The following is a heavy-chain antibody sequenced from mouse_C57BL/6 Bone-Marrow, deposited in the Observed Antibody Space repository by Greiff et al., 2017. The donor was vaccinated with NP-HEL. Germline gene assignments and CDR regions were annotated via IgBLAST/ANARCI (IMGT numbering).Heavy chain of an antibody. J-gene: IGHJ1*03. Sequence: QVQLQQSGAELVKPGASVKISCKASGYAFSSYWMNWVKQRPGKGLEWIGQIYPGDGDTNYNGKFKGKATLTADKSSSTAYMQLSSLTSEDSAVYFCERYGNYVYLYFDVWGTGTTVTVSS. CDR1: GYAFSSYW. D-gene: IGHD2-1*01. V-gene: IGHV1-80*01. CDR3: ERYGNYVYLYFDV. CDR2: IYPGDGDT.